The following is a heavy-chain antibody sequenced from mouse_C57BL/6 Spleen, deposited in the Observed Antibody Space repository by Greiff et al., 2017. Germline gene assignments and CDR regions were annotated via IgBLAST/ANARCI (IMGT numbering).Heavy chain of an antibody. CDR3: ARGDYGYDGRFEYYAMDY. J-gene: IGHJ4*01. V-gene: IGHV1-54*01. CDR1: GYAFTNYL. CDR2: INPGSGGT. D-gene: IGHD2-2*01. Sequence: QVQLQQSGAELVRPGTSVKVSCKASGYAFTNYLIEWVKQRPGRGLEWIGVINPGSGGTTYNEQFKGKATLTAAKSSSTAYRQLSSLTSEDSAVYFCARGDYGYDGRFEYYAMDYWGQGTSVTVSS.